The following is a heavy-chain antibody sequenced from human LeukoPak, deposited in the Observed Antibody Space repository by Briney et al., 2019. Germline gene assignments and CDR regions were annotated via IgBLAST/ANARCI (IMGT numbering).Heavy chain of an antibody. J-gene: IGHJ4*02. CDR3: AGADRYSSGWYYFDY. V-gene: IGHV1-46*01. D-gene: IGHD6-19*01. CDR2: INPSGGST. Sequence: ASVKVSCKASGYTFTSYYMHWVRQAPGQGLEWMGIINPSGGSTSYAQKFQGRVTTTRDTSTSTVYMELSSLRSEDTAVYYCAGADRYSSGWYYFDYWGQGTLVTVSS. CDR1: GYTFTSYY.